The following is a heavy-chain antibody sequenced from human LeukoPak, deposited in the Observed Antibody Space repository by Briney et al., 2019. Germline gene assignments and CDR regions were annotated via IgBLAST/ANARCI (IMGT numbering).Heavy chain of an antibody. V-gene: IGHV1-24*01. D-gene: IGHD3-22*01. CDR3: ATAGYYYDSSGYYERYYFDY. J-gene: IGHJ4*02. Sequence: ASVKVSCKVSGYTLTELSMHWVRQAPGKGLEWMGGFDPEDGETIYAQKFQGRVTITADESTSTAYMELSSLRSEDTAVYYCATAGYYYDSSGYYERYYFDYWGQGTLVTVSS. CDR2: FDPEDGET. CDR1: GYTLTELS.